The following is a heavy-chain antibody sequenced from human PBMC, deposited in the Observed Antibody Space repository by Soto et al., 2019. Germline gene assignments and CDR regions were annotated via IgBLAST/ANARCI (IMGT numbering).Heavy chain of an antibody. CDR2: ISAYNGNT. Sequence: ASVKVSCKASGYTFTSYGISWVRQAPGQGLEWMGWISAYNGNTNYAQKLQGRVTMTTDTSTSTAYMELRSLRSDDTAVYYCARDMAYDFWSGYRGGGWFDPWGQGTLVTVSS. CDR3: ARDMAYDFWSGYRGGGWFDP. D-gene: IGHD3-3*01. CDR1: GYTFTSYG. J-gene: IGHJ5*02. V-gene: IGHV1-18*01.